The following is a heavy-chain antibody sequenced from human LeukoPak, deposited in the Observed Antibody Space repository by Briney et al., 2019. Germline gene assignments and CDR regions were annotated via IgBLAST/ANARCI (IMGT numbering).Heavy chain of an antibody. CDR1: GYTFTSYY. D-gene: IGHD3-22*01. CDR3: ARQALGYYDSSGYLNAFDI. J-gene: IGHJ3*02. V-gene: IGHV1-46*01. Sequence: ASVKVSCKASGYTFTSYYMHWVRQAPGQGLEWMGIINPSGGSTSYAQKFQGRVTMTRDMSTSTVYMELSSLRSEDTAVYYCARQALGYYDSSGYLNAFDIWGQGTMVTVSS. CDR2: INPSGGST.